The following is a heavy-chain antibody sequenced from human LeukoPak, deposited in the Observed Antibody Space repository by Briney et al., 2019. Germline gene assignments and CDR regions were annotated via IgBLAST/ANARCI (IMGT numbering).Heavy chain of an antibody. CDR1: GFTFSNAW. Sequence: GGSLRLSCAASGFTFSNAWMSWVRQTPGKGLEWVGRIKSKTDGGTTDYAAPVKGRFTISRDDSKNTLYLQMNSLKTEDTAVYYCTTVDYYDSDEGPPWGQGTLVTVSS. CDR3: TTVDYYDSDEGPP. V-gene: IGHV3-15*01. D-gene: IGHD3-22*01. CDR2: IKSKTDGGTT. J-gene: IGHJ4*02.